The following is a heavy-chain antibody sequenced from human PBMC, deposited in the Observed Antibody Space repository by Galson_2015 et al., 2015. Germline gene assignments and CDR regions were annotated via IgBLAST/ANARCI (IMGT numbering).Heavy chain of an antibody. CDR1: GDSVSSNSAA. Sequence: CAISGDSVSSNSAAWNWIRQSPSRGLEWLGRTYYRSKWYNDYAVSVKSRITINPDTSKNQFSLQLNSVTPEDTAVYYCARSFYSSSSGHDAFDIWGQGTMVTVSS. V-gene: IGHV6-1*01. D-gene: IGHD6-6*01. CDR3: ARSFYSSSSGHDAFDI. J-gene: IGHJ3*02. CDR2: TYYRSKWYN.